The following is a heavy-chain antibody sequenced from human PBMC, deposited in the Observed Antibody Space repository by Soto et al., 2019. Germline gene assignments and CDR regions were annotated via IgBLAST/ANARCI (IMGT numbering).Heavy chain of an antibody. D-gene: IGHD3-22*01. Sequence: PGESLKISRKGSGYSFTSYWIGWVRQMPGKGLEWMGIIYPGDSDTRYSPSFQGQVTISADKSISTAYLQWSSLKASDTAMYYCARHSGGKYYYDSSGYDYWGQGTLVTVSS. CDR2: IYPGDSDT. CDR1: GYSFTSYW. V-gene: IGHV5-51*01. J-gene: IGHJ4*02. CDR3: ARHSGGKYYYDSSGYDY.